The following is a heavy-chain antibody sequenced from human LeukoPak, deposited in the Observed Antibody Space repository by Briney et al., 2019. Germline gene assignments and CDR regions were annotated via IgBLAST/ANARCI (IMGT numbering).Heavy chain of an antibody. V-gene: IGHV4-39*01. D-gene: IGHD6-6*01. Sequence: NSSETLSLACTVSGGSISSSSYYWGGIRQPPGKGLEWIGSIYYSGSTYYNPSLKSRVTISVDTSKNQFSLKLSSVTAADTAVYYCASFEYSSSPVNWGQGTLVTVSS. CDR1: GGSISSSSYY. J-gene: IGHJ4*02. CDR2: IYYSGST. CDR3: ASFEYSSSPVN.